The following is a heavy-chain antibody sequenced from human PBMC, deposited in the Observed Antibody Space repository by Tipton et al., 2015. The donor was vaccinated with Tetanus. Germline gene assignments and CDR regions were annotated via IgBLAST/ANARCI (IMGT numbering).Heavy chain of an antibody. CDR3: ATFRQRWLQPPFDF. D-gene: IGHD5-24*01. CDR2: ITSTSGTI. CDR1: GLMFSTYS. J-gene: IGHJ4*02. V-gene: IGHV3-48*02. Sequence: GSLRLSCVVSGLMFSTYSMNWVRQAPGKRPEWIAYITSTSGTIYYADSVKGRFTISRDNGMNSVFLQMTDLRDEDTAVYYCATFRQRWLQPPFDFWGQGTLVAVSS.